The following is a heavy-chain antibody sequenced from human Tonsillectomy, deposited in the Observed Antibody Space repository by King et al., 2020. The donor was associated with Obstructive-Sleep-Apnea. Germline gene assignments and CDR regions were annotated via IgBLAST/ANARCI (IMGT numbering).Heavy chain of an antibody. J-gene: IGHJ3*02. CDR1: GGSFSGYY. CDR3: AREPITTVIHDAFDM. V-gene: IGHV4-34*01. D-gene: IGHD4-17*01. CDR2: INHSRST. Sequence: VQLQQWGAGLLKPSETLSLTCAVYGGSFSGYYWSWIRQPPGKGLEWIGKINHSRSTNYSPSLKSRVTISVDTSKNHFSLKLSSVTAADTAVYYCAREPITTVIHDAFDMWGQGTMVTVSS.